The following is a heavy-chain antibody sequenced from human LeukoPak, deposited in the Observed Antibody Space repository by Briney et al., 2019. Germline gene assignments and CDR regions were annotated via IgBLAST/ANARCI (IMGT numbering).Heavy chain of an antibody. V-gene: IGHV4-39*07. Sequence: SETLSLTCTVSGGSISSSSYYWGWTRQPPGKGLEWIGSIYYSGSTYYNPSLKSRVTISVDTSKNQFSLKLSSVTAADTAVYYCARGYDSSGFIDYWGQGTLVTVSS. D-gene: IGHD3-22*01. CDR1: GGSISSSSYY. CDR2: IYYSGST. J-gene: IGHJ4*02. CDR3: ARGYDSSGFIDY.